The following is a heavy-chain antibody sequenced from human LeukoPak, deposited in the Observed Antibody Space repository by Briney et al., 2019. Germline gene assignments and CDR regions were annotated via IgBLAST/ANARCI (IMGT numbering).Heavy chain of an antibody. Sequence: ASVKVSCKAPGYTFTSYYMHWVRQAPGQGLEWMGIIDPSGGSTSYAQKFQGRVAMTRDTSTSTVYMELSSLRSEDTAVYYCARDFPEYSSSSNWFDPWGQGTLVTVSS. J-gene: IGHJ5*02. CDR1: GYTFTSYY. CDR3: ARDFPEYSSSSNWFDP. V-gene: IGHV1-46*01. D-gene: IGHD6-6*01. CDR2: IDPSGGST.